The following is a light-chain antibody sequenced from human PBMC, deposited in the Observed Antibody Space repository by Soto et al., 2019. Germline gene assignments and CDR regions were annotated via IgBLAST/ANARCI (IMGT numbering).Light chain of an antibody. CDR1: SSDIGNYNY. V-gene: IGLV2-14*01. Sequence: QSVLTQPASVSGSPGQSITISCTGTSSDIGNYNYVSWYQQHPGKAPKLMISEVSNRPSGVSNRFSGSKSGNTASLTISGLQPEDEADYYCSSYTSSSTRVFGTGTKVTVL. CDR3: SSYTSSSTRV. J-gene: IGLJ1*01. CDR2: EVS.